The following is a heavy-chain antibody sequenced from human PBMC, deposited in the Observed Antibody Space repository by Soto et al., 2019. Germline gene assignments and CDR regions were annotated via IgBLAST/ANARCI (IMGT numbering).Heavy chain of an antibody. CDR3: ARRKERSGPHYFDY. D-gene: IGHD6-25*01. V-gene: IGHV1-8*01. CDR1: GYTFTEND. CDR2: MNPYSGNT. J-gene: IGHJ4*02. Sequence: ASVKVSCKASGYTFTENDINWVRQATGQGLEWMGWMNPYSGNTGYAQKFQGRVTVTRNTSISTVYMELSGLRPDDAAVYYCARRKERSGPHYFDYWGQGSQVTVSS.